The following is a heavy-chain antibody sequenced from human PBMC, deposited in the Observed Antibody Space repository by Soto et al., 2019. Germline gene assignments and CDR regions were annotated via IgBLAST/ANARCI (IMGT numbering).Heavy chain of an antibody. CDR2: IYYDGNT. V-gene: IGHV4-39*07. J-gene: IGHJ4*02. CDR1: GDSISSNSHY. CDR3: ARSDGRY. Sequence: PSETLSLTCTVSGDSISSNSHYWGWIRQPPGKGLESIANIYYDGNTYYNPSLKSRVTISVDKSKNQFSLKLSSVTAADTAVYYCARSDGRYWGQGTLVTVSS.